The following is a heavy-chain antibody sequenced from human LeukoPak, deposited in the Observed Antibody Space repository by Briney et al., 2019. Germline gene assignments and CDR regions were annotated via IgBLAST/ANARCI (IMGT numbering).Heavy chain of an antibody. CDR1: GGSISSGGYY. D-gene: IGHD6-13*01. J-gene: IGHJ4*02. V-gene: IGHV4-30-2*01. Sequence: PSETLSLTCTVSGGSISSGGYYWSWIRQPPGKGLEWIGYIYHSGSTYYNPSLKSRVTISVDRSKNQFSLKLSSVIAADTAVYYCARGAKDSSSWYPVDYWGQGTLVTVSS. CDR3: ARGAKDSSSWYPVDY. CDR2: IYHSGST.